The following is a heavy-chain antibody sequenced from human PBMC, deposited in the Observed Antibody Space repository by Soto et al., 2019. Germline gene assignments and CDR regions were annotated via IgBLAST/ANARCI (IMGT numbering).Heavy chain of an antibody. Sequence: QSQTLSLTCAISGDSVSSNSAAWNWIRQSPSRGLEWLGRTYYRSKWYNDYAVSVKSRITINPDTSKNQFSLQLNSVTPEDTAVYYCASGRYVDGPYYYYYYYMDVWGKGTTVTVSS. CDR1: GDSVSSNSAA. CDR3: ASGRYVDGPYYYYYYYMDV. D-gene: IGHD5-12*01. CDR2: TYYRSKWYN. J-gene: IGHJ6*03. V-gene: IGHV6-1*01.